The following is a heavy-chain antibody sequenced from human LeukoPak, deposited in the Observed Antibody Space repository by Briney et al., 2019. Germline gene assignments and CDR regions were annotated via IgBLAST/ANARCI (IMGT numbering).Heavy chain of an antibody. CDR2: ISAYNGNT. J-gene: IGHJ3*02. Sequence: GASVKVPCKASGYTFTSYGISWVRQAPGQGLEWMGWISAYNGNTNYAQKLQGRVTMTTDTSTSTAYMELRSLRSDDTAVYYCARDHGYSSGWYRRNDAFDIWGQGTMVTVSS. V-gene: IGHV1-18*01. CDR3: ARDHGYSSGWYRRNDAFDI. CDR1: GYTFTSYG. D-gene: IGHD6-19*01.